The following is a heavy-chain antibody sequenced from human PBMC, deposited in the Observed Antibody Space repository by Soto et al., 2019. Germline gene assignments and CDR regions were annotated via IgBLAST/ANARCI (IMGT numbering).Heavy chain of an antibody. Sequence: QMQLVQSGPEVKKPGTSVKVSCKASGFTFSHSAMQWVRQARGQSLEWIGWIVVGSGNTNYAQKFQERVTISWDMXXXXXXXXXXXXXXXXXXXXXXXXXXXXXXXXXXXRIDWGQGTLVTVCS. V-gene: IGHV1-58*02. CDR3: XXXXXXXXXXXXXRID. J-gene: IGHJ4*02. CDR2: IVVGSGNT. CDR1: GFTFSHSA.